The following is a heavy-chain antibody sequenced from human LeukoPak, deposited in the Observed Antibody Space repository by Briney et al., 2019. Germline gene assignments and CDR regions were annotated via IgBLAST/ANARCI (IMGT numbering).Heavy chain of an antibody. J-gene: IGHJ5*02. CDR2: IYYSGKT. CDR1: GGSINSSSYY. Sequence: SETLSLTCSVSGGSINSSSYYWGWIRQPPGKGLEWIGSIYYSGKTYYNPSLKSRVTISVDMSKNQLSLKLTSVTAADTAVYYCVSDQCSGGSCYLPEPGLSWFDPWGQGTLVTVSS. D-gene: IGHD2-15*01. V-gene: IGHV4-39*07. CDR3: VSDQCSGGSCYLPEPGLSWFDP.